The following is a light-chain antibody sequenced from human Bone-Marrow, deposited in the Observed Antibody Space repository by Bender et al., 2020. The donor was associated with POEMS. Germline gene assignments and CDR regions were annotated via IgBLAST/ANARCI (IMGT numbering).Light chain of an antibody. J-gene: IGLJ2*01. Sequence: QSALTQPVSVSGSPGQTITISCTGFGSDVGDYNFVSWYQQHPGKAPKLMIYDVSNRPSGVSNRFSGSKSGNTASLTISGLQAEDEADYYCSSFTSSSTVVFGGGTKVTVL. V-gene: IGLV2-14*01. CDR2: DVS. CDR3: SSFTSSSTVV. CDR1: GSDVGDYNF.